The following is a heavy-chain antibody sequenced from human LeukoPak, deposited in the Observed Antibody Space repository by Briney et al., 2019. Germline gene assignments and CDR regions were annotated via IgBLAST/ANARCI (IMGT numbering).Heavy chain of an antibody. J-gene: IGHJ4*02. CDR2: IYYSGST. Sequence: ETLSLTCTVSGGSISSSSYYWGWIRQPPGKGLEWIGSIYYSGSTYYNPSLKSRVTISVDTSKNQFSLKLSSVTAADTAVYYCARQQIFGVVTHPGYWGQGTLVTVSS. D-gene: IGHD3-3*01. CDR1: GGSISSSSYY. CDR3: ARQQIFGVVTHPGY. V-gene: IGHV4-39*01.